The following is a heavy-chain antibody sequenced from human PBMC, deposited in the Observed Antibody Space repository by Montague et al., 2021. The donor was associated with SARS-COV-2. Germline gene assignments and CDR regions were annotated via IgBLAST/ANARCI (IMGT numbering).Heavy chain of an antibody. J-gene: IGHJ3*02. Sequence: VKPTQTLTLTCTFSGFSLSTSGMCVSWIRQPPGKALEWLALIDWDDDKYYSTSLKTRLTISKDTSKNQVVLTMTNTDPVDTATYYCARSLLWFGELNAFDIWGQGTTVTVSS. V-gene: IGHV2-70*01. CDR1: GFSLSTSGMC. CDR2: IDWDDDK. D-gene: IGHD3-10*01. CDR3: ARSLLWFGELNAFDI.